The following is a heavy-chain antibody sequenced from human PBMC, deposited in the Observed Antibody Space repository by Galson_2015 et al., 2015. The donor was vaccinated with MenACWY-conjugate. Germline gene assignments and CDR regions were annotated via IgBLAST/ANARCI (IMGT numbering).Heavy chain of an antibody. Sequence: SLRLSCAASGFTFSSYAMSWVRQAPGKGLEWVSAISGSGGSTYYADSVKGRFTNSRDNSKNTLYLQMNSLRAEDTAVYYCAKRPPKYYYDSSGYSWWDYWGQGTLVTVSS. D-gene: IGHD3-22*01. V-gene: IGHV3-23*01. CDR2: ISGSGGST. CDR1: GFTFSSYA. J-gene: IGHJ4*02. CDR3: AKRPPKYYYDSSGYSWWDY.